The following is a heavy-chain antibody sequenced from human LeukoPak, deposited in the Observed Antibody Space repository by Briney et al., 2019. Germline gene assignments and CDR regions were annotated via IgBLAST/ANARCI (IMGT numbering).Heavy chain of an antibody. CDR3: ARDTSAWRYGMDV. V-gene: IGHV3-7*01. CDR1: GFTFSSHW. D-gene: IGHD6-19*01. J-gene: IGHJ6*02. CDR2: VKQDGSEK. Sequence: GGSLRLSCEASGFTFSSHWMSWVRQAPGKGLEWVAIVKQDGSEKDYVDSVTGRFTISRGNAKNSLYLQMNSLRDEDTAVYYCARDTSAWRYGMDVWGQGTTVTVSS.